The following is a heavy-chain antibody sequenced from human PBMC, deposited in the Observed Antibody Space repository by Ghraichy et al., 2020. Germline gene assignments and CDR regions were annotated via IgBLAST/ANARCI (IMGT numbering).Heavy chain of an antibody. J-gene: IGHJ3*02. Sequence: GGSLRLSCAASGFTFSSYWMSWVRQAPGKGLEWVANIKQDGSEKYYVDSVKGRFTISRDNAKNSLYLQMNSLRADDTAVYYCAREGQYSDDAFDIWGQGTMVTVSS. CDR3: AREGQYSDDAFDI. CDR2: IKQDGSEK. V-gene: IGHV3-7*01. D-gene: IGHD6-6*01. CDR1: GFTFSSYW.